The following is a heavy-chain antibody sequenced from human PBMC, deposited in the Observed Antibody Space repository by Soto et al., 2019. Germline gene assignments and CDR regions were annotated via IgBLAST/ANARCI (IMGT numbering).Heavy chain of an antibody. CDR3: ARDLLEDYGIKKVPKYYFDS. CDR2: ISTDGTKT. Sequence: LVEYGGGVVQPGETLRLSCAASAVTFENYVMNRVRQVPGKGLDWVSLISTDGTKTYYADSVKGRFTISRDNSGDTPYLHINNLRPDDTALYYCARDLLEDYGIKKVPKYYFDSWGQGTLVTVSS. CDR1: AVTFENYV. D-gene: IGHD4-17*01. V-gene: IGHV3-30-3*01. J-gene: IGHJ4*02.